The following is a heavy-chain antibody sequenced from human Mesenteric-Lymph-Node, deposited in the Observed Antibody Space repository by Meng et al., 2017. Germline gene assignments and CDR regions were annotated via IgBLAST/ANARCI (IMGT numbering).Heavy chain of an antibody. CDR2: IAYDGGHK. J-gene: IGHJ4*02. D-gene: IGHD6-13*01. CDR3: ARDKDSSSFVDY. CDR1: GLTFRRYA. V-gene: IGHV3-30*01. Sequence: GESLKISCVVSGLTFRRYAMHWVRQAPGKGLEWVAVIAYDGGHKDYADSVKGRFTISRDNSKNTLYLQMNSLRAEDTAVYYCARDKDSSSFVDYWGQGTLVTVSS.